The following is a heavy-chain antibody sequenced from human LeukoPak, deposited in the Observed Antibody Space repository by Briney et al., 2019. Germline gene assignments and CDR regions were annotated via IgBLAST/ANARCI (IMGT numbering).Heavy chain of an antibody. Sequence: GASVKVSCKASGYTFTSYGFSWVRQAPGQGLEWMGWISAYNGNTNYAQKFQGRVTMTTDTSTSTAYMELRGLRSDDTAVYYCARDYRSGSLGGAFEIWGQGTMVTVSS. CDR1: GYTFTSYG. D-gene: IGHD1-26*01. CDR3: ARDYRSGSLGGAFEI. CDR2: ISAYNGNT. J-gene: IGHJ3*02. V-gene: IGHV1-18*01.